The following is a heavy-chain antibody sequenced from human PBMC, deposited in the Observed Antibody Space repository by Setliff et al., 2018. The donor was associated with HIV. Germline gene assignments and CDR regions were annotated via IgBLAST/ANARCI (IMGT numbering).Heavy chain of an antibody. CDR3: ARQDYYYDSSGYHRWWEPFSWYFDL. Sequence: SETLSLTCAVYGGSFSGYYWSWIRQPPGKGLEWIGEINHSGSTNYNPSLKSRVTISVDTSKNQFSLKLSSVTAADTAVYYCARQDYYYDSSGYHRWWEPFSWYFDLWGRGTLVTVSS. CDR1: GGSFSGYY. D-gene: IGHD3-22*01. V-gene: IGHV4-34*01. CDR2: INHSGST. J-gene: IGHJ2*01.